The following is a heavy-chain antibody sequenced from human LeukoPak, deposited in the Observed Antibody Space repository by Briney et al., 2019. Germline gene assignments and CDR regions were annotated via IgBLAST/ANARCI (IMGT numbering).Heavy chain of an antibody. Sequence: QAGGSLRLSCAASGFTFSSYAMSWVRQAPGKGLEWVSGISGSGDNTYYADSVKGRFTISRDNPKNTLYVQVNSLGTEDTAAYYCAKGSYYDSSGSFYFDYWGQGTLVTVSS. CDR2: ISGSGDNT. CDR3: AKGSYYDSSGSFYFDY. J-gene: IGHJ4*02. CDR1: GFTFSSYA. V-gene: IGHV3-23*01. D-gene: IGHD3-22*01.